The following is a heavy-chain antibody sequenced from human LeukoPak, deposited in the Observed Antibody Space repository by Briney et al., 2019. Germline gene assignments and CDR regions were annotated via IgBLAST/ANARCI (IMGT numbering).Heavy chain of an antibody. CDR2: IKQDGSEK. CDR3: ARDLNIVVVPAHGMDV. CDR1: GFTFSSYW. V-gene: IGHV3-7*01. Sequence: GGSLRLSCAASGFTFSSYWMSWVRQAPGKGLEWVANIKQDGSEKNFGDSVKGRFTISRDNAKESLYLQMNSLRAEDTAVYYCARDLNIVVVPAHGMDVWGQGTTVTVSS. D-gene: IGHD2-2*01. J-gene: IGHJ6*02.